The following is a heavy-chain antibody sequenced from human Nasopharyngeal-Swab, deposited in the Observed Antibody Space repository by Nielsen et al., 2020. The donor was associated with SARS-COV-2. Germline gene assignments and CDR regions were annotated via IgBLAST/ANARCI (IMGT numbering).Heavy chain of an antibody. V-gene: IGHV4-39*01. CDR3: ARRLGATRDDAFDI. Sequence: SETLSLTCTVSGGSFSSSTYYWGWIRQPPGTGLEWIGSIYYSGTTYYNPSLKSRVTISVDTSKNQFSLKVKSVTAADTAVYYCARRLGATRDDAFDIWGQGTMVTVSS. J-gene: IGHJ3*02. CDR1: GGSFSSSTYY. CDR2: IYYSGTT. D-gene: IGHD1-26*01.